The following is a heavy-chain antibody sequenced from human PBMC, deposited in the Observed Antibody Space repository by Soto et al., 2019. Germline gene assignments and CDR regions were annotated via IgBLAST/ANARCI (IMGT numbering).Heavy chain of an antibody. V-gene: IGHV4-30-4*01. CDR3: ARTSLTIFGPRNDYSVMAV. J-gene: IGHJ6*04. D-gene: IGHD3-3*01. CDR2: ISYSGST. Sequence: SETLSLTCTVSGGSISSGEYYWTWIRQPPGKGLEWIGYISYSGSTHYSPSLKSRVSITVDTSKNQFSLNLASVSVEDTAVYYCARTSLTIFGPRNDYSVMAVWGLGTTVPVSS. CDR1: GGSISSGEYY.